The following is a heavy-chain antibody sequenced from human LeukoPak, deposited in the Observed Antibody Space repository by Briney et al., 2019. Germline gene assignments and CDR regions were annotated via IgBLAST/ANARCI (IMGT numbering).Heavy chain of an antibody. CDR2: IAHDGTT. J-gene: IGHJ4*02. Sequence: SGTLSLTCGVSGGSIDITNYWSWVRQAPGKGLEWIGEIAHDGTTNYNPSLRSRVAMSFDRASSQFSLSLTSVTAADTAVYYCTREDRPYCPFAYWGQGVLVTVSS. V-gene: IGHV4-4*02. CDR3: TREDRPYCPFAY. D-gene: IGHD1-26*01. CDR1: GGSIDITNY.